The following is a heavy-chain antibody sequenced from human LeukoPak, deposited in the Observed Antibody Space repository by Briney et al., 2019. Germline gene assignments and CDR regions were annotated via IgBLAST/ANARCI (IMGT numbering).Heavy chain of an antibody. Sequence: GGSLRLSCAASEFTFSSYAMSWVRQAPGKGLEWVSAISGSGGSTYYADSVKGRFTISRDNSKNTLYLQMNSLRAEDTAVYYCAKDFKYYDILTGYPSFDYWGQGTLVTVSS. D-gene: IGHD3-9*01. J-gene: IGHJ4*02. CDR2: ISGSGGST. V-gene: IGHV3-23*01. CDR3: AKDFKYYDILTGYPSFDY. CDR1: EFTFSSYA.